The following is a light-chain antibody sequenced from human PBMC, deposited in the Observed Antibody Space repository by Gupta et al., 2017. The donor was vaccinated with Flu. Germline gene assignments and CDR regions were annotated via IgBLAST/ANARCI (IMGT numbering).Light chain of an antibody. CDR3: QQHDSSPVT. CDR1: QSINIRS. J-gene: IGKJ2*01. V-gene: IGKV3-20*01. Sequence: EIVLTQSPGTLSLSPGETATLSCRASQSINIRSLAWYQQKPGQAPRLLINGASTRATGIPDRISGSGSGTDFTLTISRLEPEDFAVYFCQQHDSSPVTFGQGTKLGIK. CDR2: GAS.